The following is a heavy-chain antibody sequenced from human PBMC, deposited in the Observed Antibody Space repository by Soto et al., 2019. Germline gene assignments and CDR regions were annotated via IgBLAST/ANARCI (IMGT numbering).Heavy chain of an antibody. V-gene: IGHV4-34*01. CDR1: GGSFSGYY. CDR3: ASLSGSIAVPLDY. J-gene: IGHJ4*02. CDR2: INHSGST. Sequence: SETLSLTCAVYGGSFSGYYWSWIRQPPGKGLEWIGEINHSGSTNYNPSLKSRVTISVDTSKNQFSLKLSSVTAADTAVYYCASLSGSIAVPLDYWGQGTLVTVSS. D-gene: IGHD6-6*01.